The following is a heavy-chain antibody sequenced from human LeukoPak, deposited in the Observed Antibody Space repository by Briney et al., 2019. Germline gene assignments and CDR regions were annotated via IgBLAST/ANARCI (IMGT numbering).Heavy chain of an antibody. V-gene: IGHV4-34*01. CDR2: INHSGST. D-gene: IGHD1-26*01. Sequence: SETLSLTCAVYGGSFSGYYWSWIRQPPGKGLEWIGEINHSGSTNYNPSLKSRVTISVDTSKNQFSLKLSSVTAADTAVYYCARRATPAFLDYWGQGTLVTVSS. CDR3: ARRATPAFLDY. CDR1: GGSFSGYY. J-gene: IGHJ4*02.